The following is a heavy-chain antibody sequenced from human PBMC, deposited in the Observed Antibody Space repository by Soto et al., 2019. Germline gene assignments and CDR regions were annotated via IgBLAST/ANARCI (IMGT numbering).Heavy chain of an antibody. CDR3: ARDSGPQLWPYDAFDI. CDR2: IIPIFGTA. Sequence: SVKVSCKASGGTFSSYAISWVRQAPGQGPEWMGGIIPIFGTANYAQKFQGRVTITADESTSTAYMELSSLRSEDTAVYYCARDSGPQLWPYDAFDIWGQGTMVTVSS. D-gene: IGHD5-18*01. J-gene: IGHJ3*02. CDR1: GGTFSSYA. V-gene: IGHV1-69*13.